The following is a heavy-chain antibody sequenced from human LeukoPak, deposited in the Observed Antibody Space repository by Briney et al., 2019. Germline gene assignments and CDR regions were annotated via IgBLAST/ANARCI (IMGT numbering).Heavy chain of an antibody. Sequence: SETLSLTRCVSGGYKISHSLSWIRQPPGKGLEWIGYIYYSGNTNYNPSLKSRVTISVDTSKNQFSLMLSSVTAADTAVYYSARDCYYSSTYYYVDAFYILGQGTMVTVSS. CDR1: GGYKISHS. J-gene: IGHJ3*02. V-gene: IGHV4-59*11. CDR2: IYYSGNT. D-gene: IGHD3-22*01. CDR3: ARDCYYSSTYYYVDAFYI.